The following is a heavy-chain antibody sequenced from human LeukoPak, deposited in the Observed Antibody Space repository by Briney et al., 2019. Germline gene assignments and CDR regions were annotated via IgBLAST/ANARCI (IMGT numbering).Heavy chain of an antibody. CDR3: ARERDEEPTVGITGTLYYFDY. CDR2: IIPIFGTA. D-gene: IGHD1-20*01. Sequence: GASVNVSCKASGGTFSSYAISWVRQAPGQGLEWMGGIIPIFGTANYAQRFQGRVTITADESTSTAYMELSSLRSEDTAVYYCARERDEEPTVGITGTLYYFDYWGQGTLVTVSS. V-gene: IGHV1-69*13. CDR1: GGTFSSYA. J-gene: IGHJ4*02.